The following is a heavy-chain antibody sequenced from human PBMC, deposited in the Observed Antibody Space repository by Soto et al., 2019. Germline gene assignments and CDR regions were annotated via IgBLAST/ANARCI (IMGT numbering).Heavy chain of an antibody. CDR3: ARDPFTMVRGEDYYYYGMDV. CDR2: IIPIFGTA. CDR1: GGTFSSYA. Sequence: SVMLSCKASGGTFSSYAISWVRQAPGQGLEWMGGIIPIFGTANYAQKFQGRVTITADESTSTAYMELSSLRSEDTAVYYCARDPFTMVRGEDYYYYGMDVWG. V-gene: IGHV1-69*13. J-gene: IGHJ6*02. D-gene: IGHD3-10*01.